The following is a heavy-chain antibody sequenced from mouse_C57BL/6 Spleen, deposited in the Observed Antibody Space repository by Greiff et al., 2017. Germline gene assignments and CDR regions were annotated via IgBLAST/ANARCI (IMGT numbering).Heavy chain of an antibody. CDR2: IDPETGGT. J-gene: IGHJ2*01. Sequence: QVQLQQSGAELVRPGASVTLSCKASGYTFPDYEMHWVKQTPVHGLEWIGAIDPETGGTAYNQKFKGKAILTADKSSSTAYMELRSLTAEDSAVYYGTREGRTAQAYFDYWGQGTTLTVSS. D-gene: IGHD3-2*02. CDR1: GYTFPDYE. V-gene: IGHV1-15*01. CDR3: TREGRTAQAYFDY.